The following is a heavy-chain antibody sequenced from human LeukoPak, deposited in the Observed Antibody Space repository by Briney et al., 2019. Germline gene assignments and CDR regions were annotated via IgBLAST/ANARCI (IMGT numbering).Heavy chain of an antibody. Sequence: GGSLRLSCAGSGFTFSSYEMNWVRQAPGKGVEWVSYISSSGSTIYYADSVKGRFTISRDNAKNSLYLQMNSLRAEDTAVYYCACITKHFDYWGQGTLVTVSS. CDR2: ISSSGSTI. J-gene: IGHJ4*02. D-gene: IGHD3-10*01. CDR3: ACITKHFDY. V-gene: IGHV3-48*03. CDR1: GFTFSSYE.